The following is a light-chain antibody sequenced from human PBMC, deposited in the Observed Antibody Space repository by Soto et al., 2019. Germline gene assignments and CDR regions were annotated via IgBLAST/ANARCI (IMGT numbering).Light chain of an antibody. CDR2: GAS. CDR1: QSVSSSY. CDR3: QQYGNSPFN. V-gene: IGKV3-20*01. J-gene: IGKJ4*01. Sequence: EIVLTQSPGNLSLSPGERATLSCRASQSVSSSYLAWYQQKPGQAPRLLIYGASSRATGIPDRFSGSGSGTDFTLTISRLEPEDFGVYYCQQYGNSPFNFGGGTKVEIK.